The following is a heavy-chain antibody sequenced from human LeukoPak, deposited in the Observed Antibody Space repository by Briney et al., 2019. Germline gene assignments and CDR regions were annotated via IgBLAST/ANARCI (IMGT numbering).Heavy chain of an antibody. CDR3: ATKRGYCGSTDCYTFDY. CDR2: IIPIFGTA. CDR1: GGTFSNYA. Sequence: GASVKVSCKASGGTFSNYAISWVRQAPGQGLEWMGGIIPIFGTANYAQKFQGRVTITTDESTSTAYMELSSLRSEDTAVYYCATKRGYCGSTDCYTFDYWGQGTLVTVSS. V-gene: IGHV1-69*05. J-gene: IGHJ4*02. D-gene: IGHD2-2*02.